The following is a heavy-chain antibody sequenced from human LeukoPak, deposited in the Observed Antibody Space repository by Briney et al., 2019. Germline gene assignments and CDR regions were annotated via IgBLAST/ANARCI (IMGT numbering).Heavy chain of an antibody. CDR2: IWYDGSKK. V-gene: IGHV3-33*06. CDR1: GFTFSSHG. Sequence: GRSLRLSCAASGFTFSSHGMHWVRQAPGKGLEWVALIWYDGSKKNYADSVKGRFTISRDDSKSTLYLQINSLRAEDTAVYYCAKDLSYGSNWFDPWGQGTLVTVSS. D-gene: IGHD5-18*01. CDR3: AKDLSYGSNWFDP. J-gene: IGHJ5*02.